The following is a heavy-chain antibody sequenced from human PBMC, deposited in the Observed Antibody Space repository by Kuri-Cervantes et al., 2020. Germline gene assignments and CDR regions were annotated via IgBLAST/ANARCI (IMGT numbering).Heavy chain of an antibody. V-gene: IGHV1-69*05. D-gene: IGHD6-19*01. J-gene: IGHJ2*01. CDR1: GGTFSSYA. CDR2: IIPIFGTA. CDR3: ARGSYSSGWSPHTYWYFDL. Sequence: SSVKVSCKASGGTFSSYAISWVRQAPGQGLEWMGGIIPIFGTANYAQKFQGRVTMTRDTSTSTVYMELSSLRSEDTAVYYCARGSYSSGWSPHTYWYFDLWGRGTLVTVSS.